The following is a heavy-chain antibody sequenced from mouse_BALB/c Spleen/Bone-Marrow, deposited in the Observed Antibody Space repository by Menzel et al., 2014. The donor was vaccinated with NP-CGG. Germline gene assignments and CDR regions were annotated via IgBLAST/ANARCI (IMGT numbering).Heavy chain of an antibody. CDR1: GYTFTDYN. V-gene: IGHV1S29*02. J-gene: IGHJ4*01. D-gene: IGHD2-2*01. CDR3: AREGGYYDAMDY. Sequence: EVQVVESGPEQVKPGASVKISCKASGYTFTDYNMQWVKQSHGKSLEWIGYIYPYNGGTGYNQKFRSKATLTVDSSSSTAYMELRSLTSEDSAVYYCAREGGYYDAMDYWGQGTSVTVSS. CDR2: IYPYNGGT.